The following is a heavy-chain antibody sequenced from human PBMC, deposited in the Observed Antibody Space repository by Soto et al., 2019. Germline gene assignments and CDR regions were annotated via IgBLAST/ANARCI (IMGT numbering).Heavy chain of an antibody. CDR2: ISYDGSNK. D-gene: IGHD1-7*01. J-gene: IGHJ4*02. CDR1: GFTFSSYG. Sequence: QVQLVESGGGVVQPGRSLRLSCAASGFTFSSYGMHWVRQAPGKGLEWVAVISYDGSNKYYSDSVKGRFTTSRDNSKNTLYLQMNSLRAEDTAVYYSAKTVPGYKWNSRSMAEDGYFDYGGRGTRVPVSA. V-gene: IGHV3-30*18. CDR3: AKTVPGYKWNSRSMAEDGYFDY.